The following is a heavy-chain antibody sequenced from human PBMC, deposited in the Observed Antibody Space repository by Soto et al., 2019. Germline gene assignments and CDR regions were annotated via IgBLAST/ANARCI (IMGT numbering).Heavy chain of an antibody. CDR2: IIPIFGTA. D-gene: IGHD1-1*01. J-gene: IGHJ6*02. CDR3: ARSRSNSAGYYYYGMDV. Sequence: SVKVSCKASGGTFSSYAISWVRQAPGQGLEWMGGIIPIFGTANYAQKFQGRVTITADESTSTAYMELSSLRSEDTAVYYCARSRSNSAGYYYYGMDVWAQGTTVTV. CDR1: GGTFSSYA. V-gene: IGHV1-69*13.